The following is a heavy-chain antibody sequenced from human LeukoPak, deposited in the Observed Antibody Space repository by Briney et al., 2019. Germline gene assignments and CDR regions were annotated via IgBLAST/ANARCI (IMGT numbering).Heavy chain of an antibody. V-gene: IGHV3-7*01. Sequence: GGSLRLSCATPGFTFSNFWMTWVRQAPGEGLEWVANMKEDGSDEYYVDSVKGRFTIFRDNAKSSLYLQMSSLRVDDTAVYYCARQVAGVNDYWGQGTLVTVSS. CDR3: ARQVAGVNDY. CDR1: GFTFSNFW. J-gene: IGHJ4*02. CDR2: MKEDGSDE. D-gene: IGHD6-19*01.